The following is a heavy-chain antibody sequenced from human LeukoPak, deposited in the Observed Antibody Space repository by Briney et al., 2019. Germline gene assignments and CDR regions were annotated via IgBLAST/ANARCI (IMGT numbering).Heavy chain of an antibody. Sequence: GASVKVSCKASGYTFTGYYMHWVRQAPGQGLEWMGWINPNSGGTNYAQKFQGRVTMTRDTSIRTAYMELSRLRSDDTAVYYCETKGGYCSSTSCYSDYWGQGTLVTVSS. CDR2: INPNSGGT. CDR1: GYTFTGYY. CDR3: ETKGGYCSSTSCYSDY. V-gene: IGHV1-2*02. J-gene: IGHJ4*02. D-gene: IGHD2-2*01.